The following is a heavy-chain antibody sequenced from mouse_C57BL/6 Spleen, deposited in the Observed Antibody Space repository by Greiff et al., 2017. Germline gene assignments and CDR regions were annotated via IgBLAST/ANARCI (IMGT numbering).Heavy chain of an antibody. CDR3: ARSYYGSSYQGYFDV. CDR2: IYPSDSET. D-gene: IGHD1-1*01. Sequence: VQLQQPGAELVRPGSSVKLSCKASGYTFTSYWMDWVKQRPGQGLEWIGNIYPSDSETHYNQKFKDKATLTVDKSSSTGYMQLSSLTSEDSAVYYCARSYYGSSYQGYFDVWGTGTTVTVSS. V-gene: IGHV1-61*01. CDR1: GYTFTSYW. J-gene: IGHJ1*03.